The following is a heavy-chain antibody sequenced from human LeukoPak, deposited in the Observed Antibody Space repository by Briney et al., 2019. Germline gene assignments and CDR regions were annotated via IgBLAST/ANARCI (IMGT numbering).Heavy chain of an antibody. V-gene: IGHV1-24*01. Sequence: GASVKVSCKVSGYTLTELSMHWVRQAPGKGLEWMGGFDPEDGETIYAQKFQGRVTMTEDTSTDTAYMELSSLRSEDTAVYYCAAYFATVVTPGSPVGWFDPWGQGTLVTVSS. CDR3: AAYFATVVTPGSPVGWFDP. CDR1: GYTLTELS. D-gene: IGHD4-23*01. CDR2: FDPEDGET. J-gene: IGHJ5*02.